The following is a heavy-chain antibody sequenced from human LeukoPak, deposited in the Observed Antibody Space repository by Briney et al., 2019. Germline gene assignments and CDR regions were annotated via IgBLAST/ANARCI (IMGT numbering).Heavy chain of an antibody. J-gene: IGHJ4*02. D-gene: IGHD4-23*01. Sequence: QPGGSLRLSCAASGFTFSSYAMHWVRQAPGKGLEYVSATSSSGDSRFYANSVKGRFTISRDNSKNTLYLQMGSLRADDMAVYYCLRWSDYWGQGTLVTVSS. CDR2: TSSSGDSR. V-gene: IGHV3-64*01. CDR3: LRWSDY. CDR1: GFTFSSYA.